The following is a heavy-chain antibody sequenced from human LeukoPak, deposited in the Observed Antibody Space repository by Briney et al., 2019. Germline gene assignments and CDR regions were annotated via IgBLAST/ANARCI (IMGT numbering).Heavy chain of an antibody. V-gene: IGHV4-59*01. D-gene: IGHD3-22*01. CDR2: IYYSGST. J-gene: IGHJ4*02. CDR1: GGSISSYY. CDR3: VKLYDTSGFYGLRRVGCFDN. Sequence: NSSETLSLTCTVSGGSISSYYWSWIRQPPGKGLEWIGYIYYSGSTSYNPSLKSRVTISVDTSKNQFSLKLSSVTAADTAVYYCVKLYDTSGFYGLRRVGCFDNWGQGTRVTVSS.